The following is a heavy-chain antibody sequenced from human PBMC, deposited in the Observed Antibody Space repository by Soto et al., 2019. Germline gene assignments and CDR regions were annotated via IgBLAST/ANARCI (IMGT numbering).Heavy chain of an antibody. CDR2: ISYDGSNK. D-gene: IGHD6-13*01. CDR3: AREQLARSYYYGMDV. J-gene: IGHJ6*02. CDR1: GFTFSSYG. Sequence: PGGSLRLSCAASGFTFSSYGMHWVRQAPGKGLEWVAVISYDGSNKYYADSVKGRFTISRDNSKNTLYLQMNSLRAEDTAVYYCAREQLARSYYYGMDVWGQGTTVTVSS. V-gene: IGHV3-30*03.